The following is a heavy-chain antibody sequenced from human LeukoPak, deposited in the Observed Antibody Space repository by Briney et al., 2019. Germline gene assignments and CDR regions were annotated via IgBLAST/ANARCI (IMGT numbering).Heavy chain of an antibody. Sequence: ASVKVSCKASGGTFSSYAISWVRQAPGQGLEWMGRIIPMFGTANYAQKFQGRVTITTDESTSTAYMELSSLRSEDTAVYYCATLSPRMTTVTARDYYYMDVWGKGTTVTVSS. J-gene: IGHJ6*03. CDR1: GGTFSSYA. D-gene: IGHD4-17*01. CDR2: IIPMFGTA. V-gene: IGHV1-69*05. CDR3: ATLSPRMTTVTARDYYYMDV.